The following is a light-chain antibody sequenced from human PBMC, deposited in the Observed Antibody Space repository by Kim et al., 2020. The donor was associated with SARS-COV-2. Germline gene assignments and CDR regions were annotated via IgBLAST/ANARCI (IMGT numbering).Light chain of an antibody. CDR1: SSDVGGYTY. V-gene: IGLV2-14*03. CDR3: SSYTSSSTVV. J-gene: IGLJ2*01. Sequence: GQSITISCTDTSSDVGGYTYVSWYQQHPAKAPKLMIYDVSNRPSGVSNRFSGSKSGNTASLTISGLQAEDEADYHCSSYTSSSTVVFGGGTQLTVL. CDR2: DVS.